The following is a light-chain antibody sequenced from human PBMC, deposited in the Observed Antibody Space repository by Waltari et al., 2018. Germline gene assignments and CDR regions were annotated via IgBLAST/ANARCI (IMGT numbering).Light chain of an antibody. CDR1: IYNIWNIF. J-gene: IGLJ3*02. Sequence: QSVFTQPPSVSAAAGQKVTISCPGIIYNIWNIFVFWYQFLPGTAPKLLIYYNDKRPSGIPDRFSGSKSGTSATLGITGLQTGDEAEYYCGAWDSSLSAGVFGGGTKLTVL. V-gene: IGLV1-51*01. CDR2: YND. CDR3: GAWDSSLSAGV.